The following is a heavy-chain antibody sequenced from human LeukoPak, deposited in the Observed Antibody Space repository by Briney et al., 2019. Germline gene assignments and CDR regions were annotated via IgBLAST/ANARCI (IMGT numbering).Heavy chain of an antibody. CDR3: AGQSIEMTRISDYFDY. CDR2: IYPGDSDT. V-gene: IGHV5-51*01. D-gene: IGHD5-24*01. Sequence: GESLKISCKGSGYSFTSYWIGWVRQMPGKGLEWMGIIYPGDSDTRYSPSFQGQVTISADKSISTAYLQWSSLKASDTAMYYCAGQSIEMTRISDYFDYWGQGTLVTVSS. CDR1: GYSFTSYW. J-gene: IGHJ4*02.